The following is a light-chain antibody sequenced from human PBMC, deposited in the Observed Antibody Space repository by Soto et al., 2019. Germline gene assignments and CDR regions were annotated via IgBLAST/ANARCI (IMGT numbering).Light chain of an antibody. Sequence: VLTQPPSASGTPGQRVSISCSGSSSNIGSHPVNWYQQLPGTAPKLLLYGDNQRPSGVPDRFSGSKSGTSGSLAITGLQAEDEADYYCQSYDSSLSGYVFGTGTKVTVL. CDR2: GDN. J-gene: IGLJ1*01. CDR1: SSNIGSHP. V-gene: IGLV1-44*01. CDR3: QSYDSSLSGYV.